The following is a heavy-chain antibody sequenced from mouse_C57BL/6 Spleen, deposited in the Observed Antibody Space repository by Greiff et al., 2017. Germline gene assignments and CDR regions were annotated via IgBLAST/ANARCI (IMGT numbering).Heavy chain of an antibody. Sequence: EVKLVESGEGLVKPGGSLKLSCAASGFTFSSYAMSWVRQTPEKRLEWVAYISSGGDYIYYADTVKGRFTISRDNARNTLYLQMSILKSESTAMDYCTRDGGRWYAMDYWGQGTSVTVSS. J-gene: IGHJ4*01. CDR1: GFTFSSYA. CDR2: ISSGGDYI. D-gene: IGHD1-1*02. V-gene: IGHV5-9-1*02. CDR3: TRDGGRWYAMDY.